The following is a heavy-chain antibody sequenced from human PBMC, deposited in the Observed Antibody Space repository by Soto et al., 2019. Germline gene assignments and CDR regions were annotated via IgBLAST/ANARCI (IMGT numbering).Heavy chain of an antibody. V-gene: IGHV1-2*06. CDR2: MNLDTGGT. CDR3: ARDCNFARRGYSCAFDL. J-gene: IGHJ5*02. Sequence: QVQLVQSGAEVKKPGASVRVSCKASGYRFTNYYIHWVRQAPGQGLEWMGLMNLDTGGTTYAQKSQGRVTMTRDTSISTDYMKVTHLQPDDTAIYDCARDCNFARRGYSCAFDLWGQGTLVTVSS. CDR1: GYRFTNYY. D-gene: IGHD5-12*01.